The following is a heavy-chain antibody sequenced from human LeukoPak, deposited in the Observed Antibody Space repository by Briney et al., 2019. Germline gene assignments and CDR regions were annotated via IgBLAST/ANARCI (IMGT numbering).Heavy chain of an antibody. CDR2: IIPIFGTA. J-gene: IGHJ4*02. CDR3: ASGSYYDSSGYYSDY. V-gene: IGHV1-69*05. Sequence: ASVKVSCKASGGTFSSYAISWVRQAPGQGLEWVGGIIPIFGTANYAQKFQGRVTITTDESTSTAYMELSSLRSEDTAVYYCASGSYYDSSGYYSDYWGQGTLVTVSS. D-gene: IGHD3-22*01. CDR1: GGTFSSYA.